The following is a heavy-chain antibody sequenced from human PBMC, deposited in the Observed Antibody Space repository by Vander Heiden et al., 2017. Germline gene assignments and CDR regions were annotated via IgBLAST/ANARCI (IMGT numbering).Heavy chain of an antibody. CDR3: ARVYGSSGWTFDY. V-gene: IGHV1-69*01. J-gene: IGHJ4*02. Sequence: QVQQVQSGAEVTKAGSSVKVSCKASGGTFSSYAISWVRQAPGQGLAWMGGIIPIFGTANYAQKFQGRVTITADESTSTAYMELGSLRSEDTAVYYCARVYGSSGWTFDYWGQGTLVTVSS. CDR1: GGTFSSYA. CDR2: IIPIFGTA. D-gene: IGHD6-19*01.